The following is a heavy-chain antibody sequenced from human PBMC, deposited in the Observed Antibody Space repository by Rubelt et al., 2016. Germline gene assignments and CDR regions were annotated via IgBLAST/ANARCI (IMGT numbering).Heavy chain of an antibody. CDR1: GFTFSSYW. CDR2: IKQDGSEK. J-gene: IGHJ5*02. CDR3: AVGQRRSYCSGGSCYSGWFDP. V-gene: IGHV3-7*01. D-gene: IGHD2-15*01. Sequence: GGGLVQPGGSLRLSCAASGFTFSSYWMSWVRQAPGKGLEWVANIKQDGSEKYYVDSVKGRFTISRDNAKNSLYLQMNSLRAEDTAVYYCAVGQRRSYCSGGSCYSGWFDPWGQGTLVTVSS.